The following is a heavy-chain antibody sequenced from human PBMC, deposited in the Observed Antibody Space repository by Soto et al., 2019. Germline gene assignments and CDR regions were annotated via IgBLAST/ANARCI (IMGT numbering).Heavy chain of an antibody. J-gene: IGHJ4*02. Sequence: QVQLVQSGAEVKKPGASVKVSCKASGYTFTSYGISWVRQAPGQGLEWMGWISAYNGNTNYAQKLQGRVTMTTDTSTRTAYRELRRVRSDDTAVYYCAREQGYGDPDYWGQGTLVTVSS. V-gene: IGHV1-18*01. CDR1: GYTFTSYG. CDR2: ISAYNGNT. D-gene: IGHD4-17*01. CDR3: AREQGYGDPDY.